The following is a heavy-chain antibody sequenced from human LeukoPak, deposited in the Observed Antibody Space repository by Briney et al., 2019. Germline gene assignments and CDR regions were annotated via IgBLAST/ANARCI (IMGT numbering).Heavy chain of an antibody. CDR1: GGTFSSYA. J-gene: IGHJ5*02. CDR3: ARVRSGPYNWFDP. V-gene: IGHV1-8*02. CDR2: INTNSGKT. Sequence: ASVKVSCKASGGTFSSYAISWVRQATGQGLEWMGWINTNSGKTGYAQKFQGRVTMTRDTSISTAYMELSSLRSEDTAVYYCARVRSGPYNWFDPWGQGTLVTVSS. D-gene: IGHD1-14*01.